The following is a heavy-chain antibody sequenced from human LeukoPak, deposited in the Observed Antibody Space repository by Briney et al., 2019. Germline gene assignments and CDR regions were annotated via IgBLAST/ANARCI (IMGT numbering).Heavy chain of an antibody. J-gene: IGHJ2*01. CDR3: ARRPSGIAVAGAAGYFDL. CDR2: IYYSGST. CDR1: GGSISSYY. V-gene: IGHV4-59*08. Sequence: SETLSLTCTVSGGSISSYYWSWVRQPPGKGLEWIGYIYYSGSTNYNPSLKSRVTISVDTSKNQFSLKLSSVTAADTAVYYCARRPSGIAVAGAAGYFDLWGRGTLVTVSS. D-gene: IGHD6-19*01.